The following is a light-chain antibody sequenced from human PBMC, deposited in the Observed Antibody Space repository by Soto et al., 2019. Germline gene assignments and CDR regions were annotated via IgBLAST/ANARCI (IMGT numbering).Light chain of an antibody. J-gene: IGKJ5*01. CDR1: QSVSTF. CDR2: DTF. CDR3: QQRGRFPMP. Sequence: EVVLTQSPATLSMSPGERVTLSCRASQSVSTFVAWYQHKPGQAPRPVIYDTFKRAPGVPDRLSGGGSGTDFSLTISCLEPEDVAVYYCQQRGRFPMPFGQGTRLGLK. V-gene: IGKV3-11*01.